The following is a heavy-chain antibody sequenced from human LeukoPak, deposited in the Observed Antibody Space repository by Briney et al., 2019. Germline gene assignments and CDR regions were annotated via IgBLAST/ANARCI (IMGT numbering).Heavy chain of an antibody. CDR1: GGSISSGGYY. D-gene: IGHD1-14*01. Sequence: SQTLSLTCTVSGGSISSGGYYWSWIRQHPGKGLEWIGYIYYSGSTNYNPSLKSRVTISVDTSKNQFSLKLSSVTAADTAVYYCARARPYHPYYHGMDVWGQGTTVTVSS. CDR2: IYYSGST. J-gene: IGHJ6*02. V-gene: IGHV4-61*08. CDR3: ARARPYHPYYHGMDV.